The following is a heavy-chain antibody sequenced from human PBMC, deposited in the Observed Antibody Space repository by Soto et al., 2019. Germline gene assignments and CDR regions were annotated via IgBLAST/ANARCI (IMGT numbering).Heavy chain of an antibody. CDR1: GGTFSSYA. D-gene: IGHD5-18*01. CDR3: AGESVGYSFGPTDCTYYYGMGV. CDR2: IIPVFYTA. V-gene: IGHV1-69*01. Sequence: VQLVQSGAEVKKPGSSVKVSCRASGGTFSSYAISWVRQAPGQGLEWMGGIIPVFYTANYAQKFQGRVTITADEFTSTVYMELSSRRSEDAAVYYCAGESVGYSFGPTDCTYYYGMGVWGQGTTVTVSS. J-gene: IGHJ6*02.